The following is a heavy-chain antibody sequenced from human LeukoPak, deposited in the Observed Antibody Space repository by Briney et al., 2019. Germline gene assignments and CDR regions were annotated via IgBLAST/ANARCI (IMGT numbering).Heavy chain of an antibody. V-gene: IGHV1-69*13. D-gene: IGHD3-22*01. CDR3: ARAYYYDSSGYYGYYYYGMDV. Sequence: SVKVSCKASGGTFSSYAISWVRQAPGQGLEWMGGIIPIFGTANYAQKFQGRVTITADESTSTAYMELSSLRSEDTTVYYCARAYYYDSSGYYGYYYYGMDVRGQGTTVTVSS. CDR1: GGTFSSYA. J-gene: IGHJ6*02. CDR2: IIPIFGTA.